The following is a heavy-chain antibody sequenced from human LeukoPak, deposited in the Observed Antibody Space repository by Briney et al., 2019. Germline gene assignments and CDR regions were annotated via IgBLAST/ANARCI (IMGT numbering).Heavy chain of an antibody. D-gene: IGHD3-10*01. CDR3: AKDNGGYGMDV. Sequence: GGSLRLSCAASGFTFGSYAMNWVRQAPGKGLEWVSALSGNGAITYYADSVKGRFTISRDNSKNTLYLQMNSLRAEDTAVYHCAKDNGGYGMDVWGQGTTVTVSS. V-gene: IGHV3-23*01. J-gene: IGHJ6*02. CDR1: GFTFGSYA. CDR2: LSGNGAIT.